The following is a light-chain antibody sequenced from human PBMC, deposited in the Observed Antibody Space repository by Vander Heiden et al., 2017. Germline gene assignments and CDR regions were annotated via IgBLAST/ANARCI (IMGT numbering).Light chain of an antibody. CDR3: QQGYSIPFT. Sequence: DIQMTQSPSSLSASVGDTVTITCRASQSIDNLLNWYQHQPGKAPTLLISSASNLHGGVPSRFSGSGSGTDFTLTIASPQPEDFATYSCQQGYSIPFTFGPGTKVDAK. CDR1: QSIDNL. V-gene: IGKV1-39*01. CDR2: SAS. J-gene: IGKJ3*01.